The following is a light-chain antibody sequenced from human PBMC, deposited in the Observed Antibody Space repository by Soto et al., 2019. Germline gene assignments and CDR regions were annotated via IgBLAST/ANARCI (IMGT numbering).Light chain of an antibody. V-gene: IGLV2-8*01. CDR3: SSYTGSNNYVV. J-gene: IGLJ2*01. CDR1: SSDVGDYKY. Sequence: QSALTQPPSVSGSPGQSVTISCTGTSSDVGDYKYVSWYQQHPGKAPKLVIYEVTKRPSGVPDRFSGSKSGNTASLTVSGLQAEDEAAYYCSSYTGSNNYVVFGGGTKLTVL. CDR2: EVT.